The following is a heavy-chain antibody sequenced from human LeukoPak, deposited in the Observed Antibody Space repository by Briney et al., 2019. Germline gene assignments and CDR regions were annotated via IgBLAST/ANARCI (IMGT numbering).Heavy chain of an antibody. D-gene: IGHD3-9*01. CDR1: GYTFTSYY. J-gene: IGHJ3*02. Sequence: GASVKVSCKASGYTFTSYYMHWVRQAPGQGLEWMGIINPSGGSTSYARKFQGRVTMTRDTSTSTVYMELSSLRSEDTAVYYCARGNYDILTGPRRTDAFDIWGQGTMVTVSS. CDR2: INPSGGST. V-gene: IGHV1-46*01. CDR3: ARGNYDILTGPRRTDAFDI.